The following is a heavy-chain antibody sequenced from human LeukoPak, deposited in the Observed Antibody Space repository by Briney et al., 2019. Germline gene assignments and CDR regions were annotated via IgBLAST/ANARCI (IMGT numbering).Heavy chain of an antibody. CDR2: IYYSGST. D-gene: IGHD3-16*01. CDR3: ARYEVFGVYGYYFDY. CDR1: GGSISSYY. J-gene: IGHJ4*02. V-gene: IGHV4-59*08. Sequence: SETLSLTCTVSGGSISSYYWSWIRQPPGKGLEWIGYIYYSGSTNYNPSLKSRVTISVDTSKNQFSLKLSSVTAADTAVYYCARYEVFGVYGYYFDYWGQGTLVTVSS.